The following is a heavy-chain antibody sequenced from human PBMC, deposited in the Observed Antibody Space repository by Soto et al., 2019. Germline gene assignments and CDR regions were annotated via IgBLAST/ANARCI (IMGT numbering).Heavy chain of an antibody. D-gene: IGHD3-10*01. CDR1: GGSFSGYY. CDR2: INHSGST. CDR3: ARGLFRYYGSGSRGSWFDP. Sequence: QVQLQQWGAGLLKPSETLSLTCAVYGGSFSGYYWSWIRQPPGKGLEWIGEINHSGSTNYNPSLKSRVTISVDTSKNQFSLKLSSVTAADTAVYYCARGLFRYYGSGSRGSWFDPWGQGTLVTVSS. J-gene: IGHJ5*02. V-gene: IGHV4-34*01.